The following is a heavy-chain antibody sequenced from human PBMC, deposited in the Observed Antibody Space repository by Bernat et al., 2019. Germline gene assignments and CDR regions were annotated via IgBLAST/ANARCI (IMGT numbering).Heavy chain of an antibody. CDR3: ATGDDFWSGYPT. D-gene: IGHD3-3*01. J-gene: IGHJ5*02. V-gene: IGHV4-59*01. CDR2: IYYSGST. Sequence: QVQLQESGPGLVKPSETLSLTCTVSGGSISSYYWSWIRQPPGKGLEWIGYIYYSGSTNYNPSLKSRVTISVDTSKNQFSLKLSSVTAADTAVYYCATGDDFWSGYPTWGQGTLVSVS. CDR1: GGSISSYY.